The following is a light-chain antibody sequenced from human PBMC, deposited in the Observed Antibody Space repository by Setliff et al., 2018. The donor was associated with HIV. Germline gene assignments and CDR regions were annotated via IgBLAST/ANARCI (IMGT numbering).Light chain of an antibody. CDR3: ISYTVTATAI. V-gene: IGLV2-14*03. CDR2: DVT. Sequence: SALTQPASVSGSPGHSITISCTGTSSDVGEYDYVSWYQQHPGKAPKLIIYDVTYRASGVSSRFSGSKSGSTASLTISGLQAEDEADYYCISYTVTATAIIGTGTKVTVL. CDR1: SSDVGEYDY. J-gene: IGLJ1*01.